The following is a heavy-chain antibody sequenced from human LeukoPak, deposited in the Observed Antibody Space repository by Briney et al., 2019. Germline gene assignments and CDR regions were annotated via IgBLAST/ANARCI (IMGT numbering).Heavy chain of an antibody. CDR3: ARAPSMVGPADI. CDR2: INPHSGGT. J-gene: IGHJ3*02. CDR1: GYTLTGHY. D-gene: IGHD4/OR15-4a*01. Sequence: ASVTVSCKPSGYTLTGHYMHWVRQAAGPGLEWIGWINPHSGGTNYAQTLQDRATTPRDTSISTAHMELSRLRSDDTAVNYCARAPSMVGPADIWGEGTMVTVSS. V-gene: IGHV1-2*02.